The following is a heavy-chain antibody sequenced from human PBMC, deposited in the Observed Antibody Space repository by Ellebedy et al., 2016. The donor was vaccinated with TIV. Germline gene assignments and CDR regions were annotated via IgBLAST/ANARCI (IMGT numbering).Heavy chain of an antibody. CDR1: GGTFSSYA. CDR2: IIPIFGTA. J-gene: IGHJ6*02. Sequence: SVKVSXXASGGTFSSYAISWVRQAPGQGLEWMGGIIPIFGTANYAQKFQGRVTITADKSTSTAYMELSSLRSEDTAVYYCARGTTIYYYYYYGMDVWGQGTTVTVSS. D-gene: IGHD3-3*01. V-gene: IGHV1-69*06. CDR3: ARGTTIYYYYYYGMDV.